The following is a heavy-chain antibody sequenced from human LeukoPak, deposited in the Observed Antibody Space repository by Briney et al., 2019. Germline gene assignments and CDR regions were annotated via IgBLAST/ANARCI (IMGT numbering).Heavy chain of an antibody. Sequence: PGGSLRLSCAASGFIVSSNYMSWVRQAPGKGLEWISNIRTTAEGAKYAYYADSVKGRVTISRDDGKNTLYLHMNSLRDDDTAVYYCAADKRYAFDYWGQGILVTVSS. D-gene: IGHD3-9*01. CDR2: IRTTAEGAKYA. J-gene: IGHJ4*02. V-gene: IGHV3-48*02. CDR3: AADKRYAFDY. CDR1: GFIVSSNY.